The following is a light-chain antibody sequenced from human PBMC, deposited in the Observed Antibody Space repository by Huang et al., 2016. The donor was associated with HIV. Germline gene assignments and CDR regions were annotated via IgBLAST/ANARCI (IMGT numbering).Light chain of an antibody. Sequence: EIVLTQSPATLSLSPGESATLSCRASQSVTTYLAWYQQKPGQAPRLLNHNASNRATGIPGRFSGSGSGTDFTLTISSLEPEDFAVYYCQHRGSGPSFTFGPGTRVDIK. J-gene: IGKJ3*01. CDR3: QHRGSGPSFT. CDR1: QSVTTY. V-gene: IGKV3-11*01. CDR2: NAS.